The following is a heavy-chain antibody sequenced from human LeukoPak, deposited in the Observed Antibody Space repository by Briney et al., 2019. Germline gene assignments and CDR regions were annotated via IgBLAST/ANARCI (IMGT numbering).Heavy chain of an antibody. CDR1: GYIFTRYA. Sequence: ASVKVSSKASGYIFTRYAVNWVRQAPGQGPEWMGWINTNTGNPTYAQGFTGRFVFSLDTSVSTAYLQISSLKTEDSAVYYCARVMPYHCDSSGHYSPFDCWGQGTLLTVSS. CDR3: ARVMPYHCDSSGHYSPFDC. V-gene: IGHV7-4-1*02. D-gene: IGHD3-22*01. J-gene: IGHJ4*02. CDR2: INTNTGNP.